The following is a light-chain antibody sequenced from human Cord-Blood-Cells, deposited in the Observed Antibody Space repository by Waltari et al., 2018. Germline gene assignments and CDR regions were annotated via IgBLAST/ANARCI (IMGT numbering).Light chain of an antibody. CDR2: AAS. J-gene: IGKJ1*01. CDR3: QQYYSYPRT. Sequence: AIRMTQSPSSVSASTGGSFTITCRARQGLSSYLAWYQQKPGKAPKLLIYAASTLQSGVPSRFSGSGSGTDITLPISCLQSEDFASYYCQQYYSYPRTFGQGTKVEIK. V-gene: IGKV1-8*01. CDR1: QGLSSY.